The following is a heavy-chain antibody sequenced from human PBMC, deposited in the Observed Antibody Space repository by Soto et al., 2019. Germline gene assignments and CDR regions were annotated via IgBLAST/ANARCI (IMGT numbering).Heavy chain of an antibody. CDR1: GFSVGTYD. CDR2: ISHDGSNK. Sequence: GGSLRHFYADSGFSVGTYDMHWVRQAPGKGLEWVAAISHDGSNKYYVDSVKGRFTISRDSSKNTLYLEMNSLRAEDTAVYFCAKDTYYYSSSGYYVFDYWGQGT. V-gene: IGHV3-30*18. D-gene: IGHD3-22*01. J-gene: IGHJ4*02. CDR3: AKDTYYYSSSGYYVFDY.